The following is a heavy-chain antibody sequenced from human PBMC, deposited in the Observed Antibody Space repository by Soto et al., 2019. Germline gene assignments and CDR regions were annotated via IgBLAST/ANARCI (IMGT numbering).Heavy chain of an antibody. J-gene: IGHJ4*02. CDR1: GFTFSSYS. CDR3: ARDFKGSYFYFDY. D-gene: IGHD3-10*01. Sequence: GGSLRLSSATSGFTFSSYSMNWIRQAPGKGLEWVSSISSSSSYIYYADSVKGRFTISRDNAKNSLYLQMNSLRAEDTAVYYCARDFKGSYFYFDYWGQGTLVTVSS. CDR2: ISSSSSYI. V-gene: IGHV3-21*01.